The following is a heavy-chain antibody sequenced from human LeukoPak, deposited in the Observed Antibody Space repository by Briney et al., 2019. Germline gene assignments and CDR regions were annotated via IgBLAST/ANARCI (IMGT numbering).Heavy chain of an antibody. CDR2: IRNKANSYTT. Sequence: GGSLRLSCAVSGFAFSDYYMDWVRQAPGKGLEWVGRIRNKANSYTTEYAASVKGRFTISRDDSKNSLYLQMNSLKAEDTAVYYCARGVLWSGYFYFDYWGQGTLVTVSS. J-gene: IGHJ4*02. CDR1: GFAFSDYY. V-gene: IGHV3-72*01. CDR3: ARGVLWSGYFYFDY. D-gene: IGHD3-3*01.